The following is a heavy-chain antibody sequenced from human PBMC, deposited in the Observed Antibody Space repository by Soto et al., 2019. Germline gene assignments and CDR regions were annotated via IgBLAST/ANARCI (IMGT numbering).Heavy chain of an antibody. V-gene: IGHV4-34*01. CDR3: AREDIVVVPAAPSTEYNWFDP. D-gene: IGHD2-2*01. Sequence: SETLSLTCAVYGGSFRGYYWSWIRQPPGKGLEWIGEINHSGSANYNPSLKSRVTISVHTSKNQFSLKLSSVTAADTAVYYCAREDIVVVPAAPSTEYNWFDPWGQGTLVTVSS. CDR2: INHSGSA. J-gene: IGHJ5*02. CDR1: GGSFRGYY.